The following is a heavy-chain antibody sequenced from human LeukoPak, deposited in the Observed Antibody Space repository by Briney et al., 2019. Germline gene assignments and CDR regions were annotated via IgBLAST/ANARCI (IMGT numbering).Heavy chain of an antibody. J-gene: IGHJ4*02. CDR1: GFTFTSHW. V-gene: IGHV3-7*03. D-gene: IGHD3-10*01. CDR3: ARDNMVREICFDY. Sequence: PGGSLRLSCEASGFTFTSHWMSWVRQVPGKGLEWGAKINEEGREKYYVDSVKGRFTISRDNAKNSLSLQMNSLRAEDTAVYYCARDNMVREICFDYWGQGVLVTVSS. CDR2: INEEGREK.